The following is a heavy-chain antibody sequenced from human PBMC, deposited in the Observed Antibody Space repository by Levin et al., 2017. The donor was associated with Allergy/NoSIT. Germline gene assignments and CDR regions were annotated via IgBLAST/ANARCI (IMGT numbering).Heavy chain of an antibody. CDR3: ARDLSS. V-gene: IGHV3-7*01. J-gene: IGHJ5*02. Sequence: GALRLSCVTSGFTFSTSWMTWVRQAPGKGLEWVANIKPDGSEKYFGDSMKGRFTISRDNAKNSLFLQMNSLRAEDTAVYYCARDLSSWGQGTLVTVSS. CDR1: GFTFSTSW. CDR2: IKPDGSEK.